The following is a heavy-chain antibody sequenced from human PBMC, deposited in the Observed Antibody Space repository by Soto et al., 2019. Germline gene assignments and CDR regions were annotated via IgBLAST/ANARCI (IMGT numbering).Heavy chain of an antibody. CDR3: TPLALKYNSDWYPLSD. J-gene: IGHJ4*02. V-gene: IGHV3-15*07. CDR1: GFTFSNVW. CDR2: IKSETDGGTI. D-gene: IGHD6-19*01. Sequence: EVQLVESGGGLVKPGGSLRLSCAGSGFTFSNVWMNWVRQAPGKGLEWVGRIKSETDGGTIDYAAPVKGRFTISRDHSNYTLYLQMNSLKTEDTATYYCTPLALKYNSDWYPLSDWGQGTRVTVSS.